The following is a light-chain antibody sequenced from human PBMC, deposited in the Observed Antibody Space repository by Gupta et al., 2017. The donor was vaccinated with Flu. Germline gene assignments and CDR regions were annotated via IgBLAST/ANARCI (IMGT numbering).Light chain of an antibody. V-gene: IGLV1-47*01. CDR3: ATWDDSVSGPWV. CDR2: RNN. CDR1: SSNIGSNF. Sequence: QSVLTQPPSASGTPGQRVTISCSGSSSNIGSNFVYWYQQLPVTAPKLLIYRNNKRPSGVPDRFSGSKSGTTASLAISGLRSEDEAEYHCATWDDSVSGPWVFGGGTKLTVL. J-gene: IGLJ3*02.